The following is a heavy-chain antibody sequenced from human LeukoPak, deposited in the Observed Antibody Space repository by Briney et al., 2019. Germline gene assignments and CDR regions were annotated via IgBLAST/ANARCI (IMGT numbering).Heavy chain of an antibody. V-gene: IGHV1-2*02. CDR3: ASTIAVAGSPDY. D-gene: IGHD6-19*01. Sequence: ASVKVSCKASGYTFTGYDMHWVGQAPGQGLEWMGWINPNSGGTNYAQKFQGRVTMTRDTSISTAYMELSRLRSDDTAVYYCASTIAVAGSPDYWGQGTLVTVSS. J-gene: IGHJ4*02. CDR2: INPNSGGT. CDR1: GYTFTGYD.